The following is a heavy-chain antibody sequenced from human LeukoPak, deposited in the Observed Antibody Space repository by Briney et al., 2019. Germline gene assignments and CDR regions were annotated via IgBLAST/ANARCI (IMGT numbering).Heavy chain of an antibody. CDR1: GYTFTSYG. V-gene: IGHV1-18*01. D-gene: IGHD3-22*01. Sequence: ASVEVSCKASGYTFTSYGISWVRQAPGQGLEWMGWISAYNGNTNYAQKLHGRVTMTTDTSTSTSYMELRSLRSDDTAVYYCARAAYYFDSSAAFDIWGQGTMVTVSS. J-gene: IGHJ3*02. CDR2: ISAYNGNT. CDR3: ARAAYYFDSSAAFDI.